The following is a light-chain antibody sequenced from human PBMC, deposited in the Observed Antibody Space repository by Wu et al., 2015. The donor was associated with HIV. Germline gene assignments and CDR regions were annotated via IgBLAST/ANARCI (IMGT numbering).Light chain of an antibody. CDR3: QQYNTDYS. CDR2: DAS. V-gene: IGKV1-13*02. CDR1: QGISSA. J-gene: IGKJ2*01. Sequence: AIQLTQSPSSLSASVGDRVTITCRASQGISSALAWYQQKPGKAPKLLIYDASSLESGVPSRFSGSGSGTDFTLTISSLQPEDFATYYCQQYNTDYSFGQGTKLEI.